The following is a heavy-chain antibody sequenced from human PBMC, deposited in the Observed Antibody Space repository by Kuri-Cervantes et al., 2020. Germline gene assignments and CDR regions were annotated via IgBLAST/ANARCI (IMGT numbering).Heavy chain of an antibody. Sequence: ESLKISCAVYGESFSGYYWSWIRQPPGKGLEWIGEINHSGSTNYNPFLKSRVTISVDTSKNQFSLQLTSVTAADTAVYYCARHTPSSSGLYAGDAFEIWGQGTMVTVSS. V-gene: IGHV4-34*01. D-gene: IGHD3-16*01. CDR2: INHSGST. CDR3: ARHTPSSSGLYAGDAFEI. CDR1: GESFSGYY. J-gene: IGHJ3*02.